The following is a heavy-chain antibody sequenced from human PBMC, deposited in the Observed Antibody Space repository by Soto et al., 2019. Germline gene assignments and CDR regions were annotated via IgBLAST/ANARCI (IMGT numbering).Heavy chain of an antibody. Sequence: QITLKESGPTLVKPTQTLTLTCTFSGFSLRTSGVGVGWIRQPPGKALEWLALLYWNDNKLYSPSLQSRLTITQGPPKNQVVLTLTNMDPVDTATYYCAHTPGYGDYDFYYFGMDVWGQGTPVTVSS. V-gene: IGHV2-5*01. J-gene: IGHJ6*02. CDR1: GFSLRTSGVG. D-gene: IGHD4-17*01. CDR2: LYWNDNK. CDR3: AHTPGYGDYDFYYFGMDV.